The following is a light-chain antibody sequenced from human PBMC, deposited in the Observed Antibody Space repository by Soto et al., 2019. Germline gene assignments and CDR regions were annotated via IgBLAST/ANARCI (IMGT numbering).Light chain of an antibody. J-gene: IGLJ1*01. CDR2: TNN. CDR1: SSNVGSYS. V-gene: IGLV1-44*01. Sequence: QSVLTQPPSASGTPGQRVTISCAGSSSNVGSYSVNWYQRLPGAAPRLLIYTNNHRPSGVPDRFSGSKSGTSASLAISGLQSEDEADYFCASWDDSLNGLHVFGTGTKVTVL. CDR3: ASWDDSLNGLHV.